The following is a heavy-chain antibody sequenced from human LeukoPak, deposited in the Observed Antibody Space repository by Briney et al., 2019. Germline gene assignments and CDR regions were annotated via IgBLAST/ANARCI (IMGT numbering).Heavy chain of an antibody. J-gene: IGHJ3*02. CDR3: ATRFGYYDSSGYYSDAFDI. CDR2: FDPEDGET. Sequence: GASVKVSCKVSGYTLTELSMHWVRQAPGKGLEWMGGFDPEDGETIYAQKFQGRVTMTEDTSTDTAYMELSSLRSEDTAVYYCATRFGYYDSSGYYSDAFDIWGQGTMVTVSS. CDR1: GYTLTELS. V-gene: IGHV1-24*01. D-gene: IGHD3-22*01.